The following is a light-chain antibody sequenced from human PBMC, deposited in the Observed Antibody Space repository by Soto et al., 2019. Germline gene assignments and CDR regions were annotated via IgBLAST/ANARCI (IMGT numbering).Light chain of an antibody. V-gene: IGLV2-8*01. J-gene: IGLJ2*01. CDR2: EVS. Sequence: QSALTQPPSASGSPGQSVTISCTGTSSDVGGYDYVSWYQQDSGKAPKLMIYEVSKRPSGVPNRFSGSKSGNTASLTVSGLQAEDEAYYYCCSYAGSNNFVFGGGTKLTVL. CDR1: SSDVGGYDY. CDR3: CSYAGSNNFV.